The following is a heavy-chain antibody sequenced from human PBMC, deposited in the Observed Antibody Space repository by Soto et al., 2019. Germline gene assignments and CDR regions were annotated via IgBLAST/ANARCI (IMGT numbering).Heavy chain of an antibody. D-gene: IGHD4-4*01. CDR1: GYTFYSYW. J-gene: IGHJ6*02. V-gene: IGHV5-51*01. CDR2: IYPGDSDT. Sequence: LKISCKGSGYTFYSYWIAWVRQVPGKGLEWMGIIYPGDSDTRYSPSFQGQVTISADKSINTAYLQWSSLKASDTAMYYCARQSGSNYFPEYYGMDVWGQGTTVTVSS. CDR3: ARQSGSNYFPEYYGMDV.